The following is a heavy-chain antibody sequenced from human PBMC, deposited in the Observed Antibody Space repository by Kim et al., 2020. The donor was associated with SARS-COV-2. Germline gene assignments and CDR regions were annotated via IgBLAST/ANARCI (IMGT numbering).Heavy chain of an antibody. J-gene: IGHJ2*01. Sequence: GGSLRLSCAASGFTFSTYIMIWVRQAPGKGLEWVSSISSSGTYIYYADSLKGRFTISRDNAKNSLFLQMNSLGAEDTAVYYCARGRNKPMWGGCLDLWGRGTLVTVSS. V-gene: IGHV3-21*01. CDR2: ISSSGTYI. CDR1: GFTFSTYI. D-gene: IGHD3-10*02. CDR3: ARGRNKPMWGGCLDL.